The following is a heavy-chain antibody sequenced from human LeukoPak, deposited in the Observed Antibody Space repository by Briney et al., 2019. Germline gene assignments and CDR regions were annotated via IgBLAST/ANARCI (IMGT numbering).Heavy chain of an antibody. CDR2: INLNSGGT. D-gene: IGHD1-26*01. Sequence: ASVKVSCKASGDTFTGYFMHWVRQAPGQGLEWMGRINLNSGGTYYAQNFQGRVTMTRDTSISTAYVELSRLTSDDTAVYYCARDLSSTSNWEFDYWGQGTLVTVSS. CDR3: ARDLSSTSNWEFDY. J-gene: IGHJ4*02. V-gene: IGHV1-2*06. CDR1: GDTFTGYF.